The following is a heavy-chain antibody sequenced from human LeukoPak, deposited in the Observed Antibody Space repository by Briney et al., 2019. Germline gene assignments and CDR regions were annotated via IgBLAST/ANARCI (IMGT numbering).Heavy chain of an antibody. Sequence: GGSLRLSCAASGFTVSSNYMSWVRQAPGKGLEWVSVIYSGGSTYYADSVKGRFTISRDNAKNSLYLQMNSLRAEDTAVYYCTRASIVAADKRYFDYWGQGTLVTVSS. CDR2: IYSGGST. CDR3: TRASIVAADKRYFDY. CDR1: GFTVSSNY. J-gene: IGHJ4*02. D-gene: IGHD6-13*01. V-gene: IGHV3-53*01.